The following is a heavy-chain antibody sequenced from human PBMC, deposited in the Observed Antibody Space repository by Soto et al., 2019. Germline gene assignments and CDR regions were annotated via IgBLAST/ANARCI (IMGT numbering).Heavy chain of an antibody. J-gene: IGHJ3*02. CDR2: INAGHGST. D-gene: IGHD3-9*01. Sequence: ASVKVSCKASGYTFTSYAMHWVRQAPGQRLEWMGWINAGHGSTKYSQKFQGRVTITTDTSTSTAYMELSSLRSEDTAVYYCAREMEDILTGPIFDAFDIWGQGTMVTVSS. V-gene: IGHV1-3*01. CDR3: AREMEDILTGPIFDAFDI. CDR1: GYTFTSYA.